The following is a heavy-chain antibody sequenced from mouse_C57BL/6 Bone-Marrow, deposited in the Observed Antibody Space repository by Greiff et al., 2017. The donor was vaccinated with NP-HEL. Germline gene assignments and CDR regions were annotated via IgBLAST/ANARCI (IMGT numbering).Heavy chain of an antibody. J-gene: IGHJ4*01. D-gene: IGHD1-1*01. V-gene: IGHV1-81*01. CDR3: ARLRNYYGSTSYVMDY. Sequence: VQLQQSGAELARPGASVKLSCKASGYTFTSYGISWVKQRTGQGLEWIGEIYPRSGNTYYNEKFKGKATLTADKSSSTAYMELRSLTSEDSAVYFCARLRNYYGSTSYVMDYWGQGTSVTVSS. CDR2: IYPRSGNT. CDR1: GYTFTSYG.